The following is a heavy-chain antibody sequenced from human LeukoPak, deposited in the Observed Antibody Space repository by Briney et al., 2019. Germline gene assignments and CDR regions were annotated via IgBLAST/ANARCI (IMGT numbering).Heavy chain of an antibody. V-gene: IGHV3-49*04. CDR2: IRSKAYGGTT. CDR3: TRVITGTTIDY. J-gene: IGHJ4*02. D-gene: IGHD1-7*01. CDR1: GFTFGDYA. Sequence: GGSLRLSCTASGFTFGDYAMSWVRQAPGKGLEGVGFIRSKAYGGTTEYAASVKGRFTISRDDSKSIAYLQMNSLKTEDTAVYYCTRVITGTTIDYWGQGTLVTVSS.